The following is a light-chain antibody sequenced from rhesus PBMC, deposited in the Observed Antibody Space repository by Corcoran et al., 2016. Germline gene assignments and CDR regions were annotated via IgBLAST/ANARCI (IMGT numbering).Light chain of an antibody. CDR1: QGISSS. V-gene: IGKV1-38*01. CDR3: QQPNTFLFT. CDR2: DAS. J-gene: IGKJ3*01. Sequence: DIQLTQSPSSLSASVGDRVTITCRASQGISSSSARYQQKSGKAPKLLIFDASSLQSGVPSRFSGSGSGIEFTFTFSRLQPEDFAADYCQQPNTFLFTFGPGTKLDIK.